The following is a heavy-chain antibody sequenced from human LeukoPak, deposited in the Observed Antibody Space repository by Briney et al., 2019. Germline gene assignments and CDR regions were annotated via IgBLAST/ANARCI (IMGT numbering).Heavy chain of an antibody. Sequence: PGGSLRLSCVASGFTVSNSYITWVRQAPGKGLEWVSIINSDGSTYYTDSVKGRITISRGNSKNTVFLQMNSLRAEDTAVYYCARDLNCWGQGTLVTVSS. V-gene: IGHV3-53*01. CDR3: ARDLNC. J-gene: IGHJ4*02. CDR2: INSDGST. CDR1: GFTVSNSY.